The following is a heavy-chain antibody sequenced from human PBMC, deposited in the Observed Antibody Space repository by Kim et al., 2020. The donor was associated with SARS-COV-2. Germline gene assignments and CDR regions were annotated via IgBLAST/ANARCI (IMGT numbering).Heavy chain of an antibody. CDR1: GGSFSGYY. CDR3: ARVRGGVAVRGVIIDY. D-gene: IGHD3-10*01. V-gene: IGHV4-34*01. J-gene: IGHJ4*02. Sequence: SETLSLTCAVYGGSFSGYYWSWIRQPPGKGVEWIGEINHSGSTNYNPSLKSRVTISVDTSKNQFSLKLSSVTAADTAVYYCARVRGGVAVRGVIIDYWGQGTLVTVSS. CDR2: INHSGST.